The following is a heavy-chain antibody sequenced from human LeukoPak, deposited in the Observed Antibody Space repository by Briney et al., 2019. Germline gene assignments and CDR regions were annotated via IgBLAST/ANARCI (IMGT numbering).Heavy chain of an antibody. Sequence: PGGSLRLSCAASGFTFSSYNMNWVRQAPGKGLEWVSSITSSSSYIYYADSVKGRFTISRDNAKNSLYLQMNSLRAEDTAVYYCARDRGGYDTSQDYWGQGTLVTVSS. CDR2: ITSSSSYI. CDR3: ARDRGGYDTSQDY. J-gene: IGHJ4*02. V-gene: IGHV3-21*01. CDR1: GFTFSSYN. D-gene: IGHD5-12*01.